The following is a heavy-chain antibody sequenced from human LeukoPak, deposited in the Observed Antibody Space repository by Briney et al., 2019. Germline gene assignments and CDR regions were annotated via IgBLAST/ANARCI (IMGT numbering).Heavy chain of an antibody. V-gene: IGHV4-61*08. CDR1: GGSISSGGYY. J-gene: IGHJ6*02. CDR3: ARHLGVRYSGSYSNYYYYGMDV. Sequence: SETLSLTCTVSGGSISSGGYYWSWIRQPPGKGLEWIGYIYYSGSTNYNPSLKSRVTISVDTSKNQFSLKLSSVTAADTAVYYCARHLGVRYSGSYSNYYYYGMDVWGQGTTVTVSS. D-gene: IGHD1-26*01. CDR2: IYYSGST.